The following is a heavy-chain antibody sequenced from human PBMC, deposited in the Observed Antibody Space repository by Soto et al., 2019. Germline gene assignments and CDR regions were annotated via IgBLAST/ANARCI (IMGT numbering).Heavy chain of an antibody. D-gene: IGHD2-2*01. J-gene: IGHJ6*02. CDR3: ARDDILVIPGGSYNYGMDV. Sequence: QVQLVESGGGVVQPGRSLRLSCAAPGFPFSDFALHWVRRAQGKGLGGGAVVAYDGRSKSYADSVKGRFTISRDNSRTTVYLQMNSLRDEDTAMYYCARDDILVIPGGSYNYGMDVWGHGTTVTVSS. CDR1: GFPFSDFA. CDR2: VAYDGRSK. V-gene: IGHV3-30*04.